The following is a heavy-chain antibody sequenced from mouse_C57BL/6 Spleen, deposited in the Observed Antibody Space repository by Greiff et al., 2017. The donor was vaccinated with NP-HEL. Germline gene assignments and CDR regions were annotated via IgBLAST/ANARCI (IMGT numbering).Heavy chain of an antibody. CDR3: ARGGSGYQNYFDY. J-gene: IGHJ2*01. V-gene: IGHV1-4*01. Sequence: VQLQQSGAELARPGASVKMSCKASGYTFTRYTMHWVKQRPGQGLEWIGYINPSSGYTKYNQKFKDKATLTADKSSSTAYMQLSSLTSEDSAVYYCARGGSGYQNYFDYWGQGTTLTVSS. D-gene: IGHD3-2*02. CDR1: GYTFTRYT. CDR2: INPSSGYT.